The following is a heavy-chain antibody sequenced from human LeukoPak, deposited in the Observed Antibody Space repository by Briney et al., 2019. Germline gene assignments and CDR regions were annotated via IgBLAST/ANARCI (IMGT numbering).Heavy chain of an antibody. CDR3: AKGAAAGKVDWFDP. Sequence: GGSLRLSCEASGLSFTNYAVMLVRQATGKGQQWISTLTGYGGAYYADSGEGRFIISRDISKNTMFLQMYSLRAEDTAVYYCAKGAAAGKVDWFDPWGQGTLVTVSS. CDR2: LTGYGGA. V-gene: IGHV3-23*01. D-gene: IGHD6-13*01. J-gene: IGHJ5*02. CDR1: GLSFTNYA.